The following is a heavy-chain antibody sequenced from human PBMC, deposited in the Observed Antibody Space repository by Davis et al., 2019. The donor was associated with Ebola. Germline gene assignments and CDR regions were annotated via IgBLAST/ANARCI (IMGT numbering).Heavy chain of an antibody. CDR2: INHSGST. D-gene: IGHD2-2*02. CDR3: ARVRRAAILFMGVDY. J-gene: IGHJ4*02. V-gene: IGHV4-34*01. Sequence: SETLSLTCAVYGGSFSGYCWSWIRQPPGKGLEWIGEINHSGSTNYNPSLKSRVTISVDTSKNQFSLKLSSVTAADTAVYYCARVRRAAILFMGVDYWGQGTLVTVSS. CDR1: GGSFSGYC.